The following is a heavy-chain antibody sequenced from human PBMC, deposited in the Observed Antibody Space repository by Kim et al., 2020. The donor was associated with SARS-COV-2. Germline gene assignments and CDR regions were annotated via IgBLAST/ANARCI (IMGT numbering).Heavy chain of an antibody. V-gene: IGHV1-3*01. J-gene: IGHJ6*02. CDR1: GYTFTSYA. D-gene: IGHD6-13*01. CDR3: ARDPPYSSSWYTIDYYYGMDV. CDR2: INAGNGNT. Sequence: ASVKVSCKASGYTFTSYAMHWVRQAPGQRLEWMGWINAGNGNTKYSQKFQGRVTITRDTSASTAYMELSSLRSEDTAVYYCARDPPYSSSWYTIDYYYGMDVWGQGTTVTVSS.